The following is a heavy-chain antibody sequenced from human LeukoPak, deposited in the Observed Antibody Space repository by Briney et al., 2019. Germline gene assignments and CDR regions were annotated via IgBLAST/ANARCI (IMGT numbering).Heavy chain of an antibody. V-gene: IGHV4-61*01. D-gene: IGHD3-10*01. J-gene: IGHJ4*02. CDR2: IYYTGST. CDR3: ARRGGSGRSFDY. Sequence: SETLSLTCTVSGGSVSSGTYYWSWIRQPPGKGLEWIGYIYYTGSTNYNPSLKSRLTISVDTSKNQFSLKLSSVTAADTAVYYCARRGGSGRSFDYWGRGTLVTVSS. CDR1: GGSVSSGTYY.